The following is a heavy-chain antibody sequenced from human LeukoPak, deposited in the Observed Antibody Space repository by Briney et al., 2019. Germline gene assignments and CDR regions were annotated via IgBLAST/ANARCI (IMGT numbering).Heavy chain of an antibody. CDR2: ISYDGSNK. V-gene: IGHV3-30-3*01. D-gene: IGHD3-3*01. J-gene: IGHJ5*02. CDR1: GFTFSSYA. Sequence: GGSLRLSCAASGFTFSSYAMHWVRQAPGKGLEWVAVISYDGSNKYYADSVKGRFTFSRDNSKNTLYLQMNSLRAEDTAVYYCARPHIGENWFDPWGQGTLVTVSS. CDR3: ARPHIGENWFDP.